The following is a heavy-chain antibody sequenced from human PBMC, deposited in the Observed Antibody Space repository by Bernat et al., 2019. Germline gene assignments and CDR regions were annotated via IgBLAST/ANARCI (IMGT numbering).Heavy chain of an antibody. J-gene: IGHJ4*02. V-gene: IGHV3-30-3*01. Sequence: QVQLMESGGGVVQPGRSLRLSCAASGFTFSSYAMHWVRQAPGKGLEWVAVISYDGSNKYYADSVKGRFTISRDNSKNTLYLQMNSLRAEDTAVYYCARDGGSIYYYDSSGYFDYWGQGTLVTVSS. CDR1: GFTFSSYA. CDR3: ARDGGSIYYYDSSGYFDY. D-gene: IGHD3-22*01. CDR2: ISYDGSNK.